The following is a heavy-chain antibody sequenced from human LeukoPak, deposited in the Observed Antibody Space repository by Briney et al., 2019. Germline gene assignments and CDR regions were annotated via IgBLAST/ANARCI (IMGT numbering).Heavy chain of an antibody. Sequence: SETLSLTCTVSGYSISSGYYWGWSRQPPGKGLEWSGSIDHSGSTNYNPSLKSRVTISVDMSKNQFSLKLTSVTAADTAVYYCARDINYGSGSYDSSCWFDPWGQGTLVTVSS. J-gene: IGHJ5*02. CDR1: GYSISSGYY. CDR2: IDHSGST. CDR3: ARDINYGSGSYDSSCWFDP. V-gene: IGHV4-38-2*02. D-gene: IGHD3-10*01.